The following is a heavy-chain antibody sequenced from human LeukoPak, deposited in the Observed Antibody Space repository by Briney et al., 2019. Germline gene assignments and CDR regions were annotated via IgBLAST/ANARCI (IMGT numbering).Heavy chain of an antibody. CDR3: ARAPSSHSSGWYGVDY. D-gene: IGHD6-19*01. CDR2: IIPILGMA. CDR1: GGTFSSYT. Sequence: GASVKVSCKASGGTFSSYTISWVRQAPGQGLEWMGRIIPILGMANYAQKFQGRVTITADKSTSTAYMELSSLRSEDTAVYFCARAPSSHSSGWYGVDYWGQGTLVTVSS. V-gene: IGHV1-69*02. J-gene: IGHJ4*02.